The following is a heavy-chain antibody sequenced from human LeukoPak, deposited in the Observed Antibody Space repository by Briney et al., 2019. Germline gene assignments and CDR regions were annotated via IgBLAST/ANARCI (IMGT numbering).Heavy chain of an antibody. J-gene: IGHJ6*02. D-gene: IGHD6-13*01. CDR2: ISGDGGST. Sequence: GGSLRLSCAASGFTFDDYAMHWVRQAPGKGLEWVSLISGDGGSTYYADSVKGRFTISRDNSINSLYLQMNSLRTEDTALYYCAKDRIAAAGTSSLSAVVYYYYGMDVWGQGTTVTVSS. CDR3: AKDRIAAAGTSSLSAVVYYYYGMDV. V-gene: IGHV3-43*02. CDR1: GFTFDDYA.